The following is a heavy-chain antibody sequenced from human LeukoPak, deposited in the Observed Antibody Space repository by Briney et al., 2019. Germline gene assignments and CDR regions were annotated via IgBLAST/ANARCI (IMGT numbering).Heavy chain of an antibody. CDR2: IRYDGSNE. CDR1: GFTFSNYG. Sequence: GGSLRLSCAASGFTFSNYGMNWVRQAPGKGLEWVAFIRYDGSNEYYEDSVKGRFTISRDNSKNTLYLQMNSLRAEDTAIYYCAKVRGSGTYYNFDDWGQGTLVTVSS. D-gene: IGHD3-10*01. J-gene: IGHJ4*02. V-gene: IGHV3-30*02. CDR3: AKVRGSGTYYNFDD.